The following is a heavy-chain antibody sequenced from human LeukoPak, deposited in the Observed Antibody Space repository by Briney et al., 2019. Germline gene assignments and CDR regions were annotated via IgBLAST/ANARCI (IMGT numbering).Heavy chain of an antibody. D-gene: IGHD6-19*01. Sequence: GGSLRLSCAASGFTFSSYSMTWVRQAPGKGLEWVSSISSSSSYIYYADSVKGRFTISRDNAKNSLYLQMNSLRAEDTAVYYCASGPLTAVAGLDAFDIWGQGTMVTVSS. CDR3: ASGPLTAVAGLDAFDI. V-gene: IGHV3-21*01. CDR1: GFTFSSYS. CDR2: ISSSSSYI. J-gene: IGHJ3*02.